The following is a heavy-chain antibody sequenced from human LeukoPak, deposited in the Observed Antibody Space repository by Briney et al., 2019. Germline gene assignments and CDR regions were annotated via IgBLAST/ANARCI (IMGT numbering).Heavy chain of an antibody. CDR3: AREYYYGSGSYSRLDYYYYGMDV. J-gene: IGHJ6*02. CDR2: ISAYNGNT. D-gene: IGHD3-10*01. V-gene: IGHV1-18*01. CDR1: GYTFTSYG. Sequence: ASVKVSCKASGYTFTSYGISWVRQAPGQGLEWMGWISAYNGNTNYAQKLQGRVTMTTDTSTSTAYMELRSLRPDDTAVYYCAREYYYGSGSYSRLDYYYYGMDVWGQGTTVTVSS.